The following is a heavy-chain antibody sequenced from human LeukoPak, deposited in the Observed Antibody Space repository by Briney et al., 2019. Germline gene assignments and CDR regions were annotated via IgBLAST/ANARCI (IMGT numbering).Heavy chain of an antibody. Sequence: SGGSLRLSCAASGFTVSNWAIHWVRQAPGKGLEWVAAISHDGSNKFYADSVKGRFTISRDNSKNSLDLQMNSLRAEDTAVYYCARGYCSSTSCYNDYWGQGTLVIVSS. CDR1: GFTVSNWA. CDR3: ARGYCSSTSCYNDY. J-gene: IGHJ4*02. D-gene: IGHD2-2*02. CDR2: ISHDGSNK. V-gene: IGHV3-30*04.